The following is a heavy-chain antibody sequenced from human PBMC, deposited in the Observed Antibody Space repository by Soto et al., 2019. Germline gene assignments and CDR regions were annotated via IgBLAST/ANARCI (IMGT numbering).Heavy chain of an antibody. CDR2: ISAYNGNT. CDR3: ARDSRYYYDSSGRSHDAFDI. J-gene: IGHJ3*02. V-gene: IGHV1-18*01. CDR1: GYTFTSYG. Sequence: ASVKVSCKASGYTFTSYGISWVRQAPGQGLEWMGWISAYNGNTNYAQKLQGRVTMTTDKSTSTAYMELRSLRSDDTAVYYCARDSRYYYDSSGRSHDAFDIWGQGTMVTVSS. D-gene: IGHD3-22*01.